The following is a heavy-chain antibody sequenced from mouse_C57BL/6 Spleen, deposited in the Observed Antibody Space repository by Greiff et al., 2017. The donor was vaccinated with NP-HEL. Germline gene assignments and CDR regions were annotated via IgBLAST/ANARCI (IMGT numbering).Heavy chain of an antibody. Sequence: QVQLKESGAELVKPGASVKMSCKASGYTFTSYWITWVKQRPGQGLEWIGDIYPGSGSTNYNEKFKSKATLTVDTSSSTAYMQLSSLTSEDSAVYYCARYPITTVEGFDYWGQGTTLTVSS. CDR3: ARYPITTVEGFDY. J-gene: IGHJ2*01. D-gene: IGHD1-1*01. CDR2: IYPGSGST. V-gene: IGHV1-55*01. CDR1: GYTFTSYW.